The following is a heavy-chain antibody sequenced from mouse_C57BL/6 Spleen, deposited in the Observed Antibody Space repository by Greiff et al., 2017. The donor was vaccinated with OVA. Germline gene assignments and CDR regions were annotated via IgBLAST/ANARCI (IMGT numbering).Heavy chain of an antibody. CDR2: IDPETGGT. D-gene: IGHD1-1*02. CDR1: GYTFTDYE. CDR3: TMGGYYLDY. Sequence: VKLMESGAELVRPGASVTLSCKASGYTFTDYEMHWVKQTPVHGLEWIGAIDPETGGTAYNQKFKGKAILTADKSSSTAYMELRSLTSEDSAVYYCTMGGYYLDYWGQGTTLTVSS. V-gene: IGHV1-15*01. J-gene: IGHJ2*01.